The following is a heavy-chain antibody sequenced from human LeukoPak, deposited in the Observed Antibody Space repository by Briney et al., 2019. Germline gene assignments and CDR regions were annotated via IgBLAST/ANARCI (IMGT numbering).Heavy chain of an antibody. J-gene: IGHJ4*02. D-gene: IGHD3-10*01. CDR2: IRYDGSNK. V-gene: IGHV3-30*02. CDR3: ARGLYTMIRGVIIY. CDR1: GFTFSSYG. Sequence: PGGSLRLSCAASGFTFSSYGMHWVRQAPGKGLEWVAFIRYDGSNKYYADSVKGRFTISRDNSKNTLYLQMNSLRAEDTAVYYCARGLYTMIRGVIIYWGQGTLVTVSS.